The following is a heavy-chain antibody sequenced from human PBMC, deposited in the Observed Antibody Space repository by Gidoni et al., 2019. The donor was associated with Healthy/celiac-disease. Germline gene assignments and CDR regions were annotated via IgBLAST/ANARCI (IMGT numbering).Heavy chain of an antibody. Sequence: EVQLLEYGGGLVQPGGSLRLSCAASGFTFSSYAMSWVRQAPGKGLEWVSAISGSGGSTYYADSVKGRFTISRDNSKNTLYLQMNSLRAEDTAVYYCAKDRGGDFTFDYWGQGTLVTVSS. V-gene: IGHV3-23*01. D-gene: IGHD2-21*02. CDR3: AKDRGGDFTFDY. J-gene: IGHJ4*02. CDR2: ISGSGGST. CDR1: GFTFSSYA.